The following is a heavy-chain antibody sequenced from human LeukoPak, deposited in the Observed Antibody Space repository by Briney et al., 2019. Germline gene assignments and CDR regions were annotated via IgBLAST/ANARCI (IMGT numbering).Heavy chain of an antibody. CDR1: GGSMTTHH. CDR2: VFDSGRT. J-gene: IGHJ4*02. CDR3: TTIKRGNIFGYFDF. Sequence: PSETLSLTCTVSGGSMTTHHWNWIRQTPGKGLEFIGYVFDSGRTKENPSLKSRVTLSADTSKNQLSLRLSSVTAADTAVYYCTTIKRGNIFGYFDFWGQGILVTVSS. D-gene: IGHD5-18*01. V-gene: IGHV4-59*11.